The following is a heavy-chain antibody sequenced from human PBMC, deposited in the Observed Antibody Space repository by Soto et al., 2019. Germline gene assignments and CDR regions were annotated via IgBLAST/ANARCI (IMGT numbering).Heavy chain of an antibody. Sequence: GGSLRLSCAASGFTFSSYDMHWVRQATGKGLEWVSAIGTAGDTYYPGSVKGRFTISRENAKNSLYLQMNSLRAGDTAVYYCARDLHDYVSFRFDPWGQGTLVTVS. D-gene: IGHD3-16*01. CDR2: IGTAGDT. J-gene: IGHJ5*02. CDR3: ARDLHDYVSFRFDP. V-gene: IGHV3-13*01. CDR1: GFTFSSYD.